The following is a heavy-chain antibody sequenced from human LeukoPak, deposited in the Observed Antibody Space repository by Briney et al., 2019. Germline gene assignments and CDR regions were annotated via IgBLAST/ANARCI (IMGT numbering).Heavy chain of an antibody. J-gene: IGHJ4*02. CDR1: GFTFSSYE. D-gene: IGHD3-10*01. CDR2: ISSSGSTI. CDR3: AREGFGGYYFDY. Sequence: PGGSLRLSCAASGFTFSSYEMNWVRQAPGKGLEWVSYISSSGSTIYYADAVKGRFTISRDNAKKSLYLQMNSLRAEDTAVYYCAREGFGGYYFDYWGQGILVTVPS. V-gene: IGHV3-48*03.